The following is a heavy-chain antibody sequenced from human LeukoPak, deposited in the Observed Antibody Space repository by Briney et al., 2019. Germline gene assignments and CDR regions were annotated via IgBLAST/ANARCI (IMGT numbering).Heavy chain of an antibody. Sequence: SETLSLTCTVSGGSISSYYWSWIRQPPGKGLEWIGYIYYSGSTNYNPSLKSRVTISVKTSKNQFSLKLRSVTAADTAVYYCARANMVRGVGLFFDRNWFDPWGQGTLVTVSS. D-gene: IGHD3-10*01. CDR1: GGSISSYY. CDR3: ARANMVRGVGLFFDRNWFDP. J-gene: IGHJ5*02. CDR2: IYYSGST. V-gene: IGHV4-59*01.